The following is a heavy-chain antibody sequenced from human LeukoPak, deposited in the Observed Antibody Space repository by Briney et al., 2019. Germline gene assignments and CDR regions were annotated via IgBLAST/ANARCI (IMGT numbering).Heavy chain of an antibody. J-gene: IGHJ3*02. D-gene: IGHD2-15*01. CDR1: GCTFTSYA. Sequence: ASVKVSCKASGCTFTSYAISWVRQAPGQGLEWMGGISAFNGTTNYAQKLQGRVTMTTDTSTSTAYMELRSLRSDDTAVYYCARDQSLGYCSGGSCDAFDIWGQGTMVTVSS. V-gene: IGHV1-18*01. CDR2: ISAFNGTT. CDR3: ARDQSLGYCSGGSCDAFDI.